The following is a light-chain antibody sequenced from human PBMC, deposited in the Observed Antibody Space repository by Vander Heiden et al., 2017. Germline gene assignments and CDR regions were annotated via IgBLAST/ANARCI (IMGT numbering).Light chain of an antibody. CDR3: TIWNSSAVV. CDR2: YKSDSDK. J-gene: IGLJ2*01. CDR1: SGINVGTYR. V-gene: IGLV5-45*02. Sequence: QAVLTQPSSLSASPGASASLTCTLRSGINVGTYRIYWYQQKPGSPPQYLLRYKSDSDKQQGSGVPSRFSGSKDASANEGILLISGLQSEDDSYDYCTIWNSSAVVFGGGTKLTVL.